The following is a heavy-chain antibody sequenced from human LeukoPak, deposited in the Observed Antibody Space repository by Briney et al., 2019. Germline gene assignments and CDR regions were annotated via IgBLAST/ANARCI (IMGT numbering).Heavy chain of an antibody. D-gene: IGHD3-10*01. CDR1: GGPFSGYF. J-gene: IGHJ4*02. V-gene: IGHV4-34*01. Sequence: SXTXSLTCAXSGGPFSGYFWSWIRQSSGKGLEWIGEIHNSGTTKYNPSLNSRVTISEEMSKDQFYLNRSSVTAADTAVYYCARRYYYNLGSFPFDFWGQGTLVTVSS. CDR3: ARRYYYNLGSFPFDF. CDR2: IHNSGTT.